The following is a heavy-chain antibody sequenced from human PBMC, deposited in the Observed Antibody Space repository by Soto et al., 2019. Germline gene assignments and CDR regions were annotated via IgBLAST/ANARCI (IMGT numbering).Heavy chain of an antibody. CDR3: AGHSSGWPQGWNV. D-gene: IGHD6-19*01. J-gene: IGHJ6*02. V-gene: IGHV5-10-1*01. CDR2: IDPSDSYT. CDR1: GYSFTSYC. Sequence: GESLNISCTGSGYSFTSYCISCVRPMPGKGLEWMGRIDPSDSYTNYSPPFQGHVTISADKSISTAYLQWSSLKASDTAMYYCAGHSSGWPQGWNVWGQGTTVTVSS.